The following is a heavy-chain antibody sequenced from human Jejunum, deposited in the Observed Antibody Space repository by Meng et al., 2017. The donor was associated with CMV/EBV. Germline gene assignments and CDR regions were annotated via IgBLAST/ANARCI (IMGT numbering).Heavy chain of an antibody. Sequence: GGSISSGGYYWTWIRQPPGMGLEWIAYIHATGRTHPNPSLTNRVTMSVDTSQNQFSLKLSSVIVADTAVYYCARELCTTTSCSYDYWGQGTLVTVSS. CDR3: ARELCTTTSCSYDY. V-gene: IGHV4-31*02. CDR2: IHATGRT. CDR1: GGSISSGGYY. J-gene: IGHJ4*02. D-gene: IGHD2-2*01.